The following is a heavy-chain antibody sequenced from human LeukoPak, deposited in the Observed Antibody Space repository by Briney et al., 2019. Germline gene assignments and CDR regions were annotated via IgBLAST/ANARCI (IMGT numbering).Heavy chain of an antibody. CDR2: ISGSGGST. V-gene: IGHV3-23*01. Sequence: GGSLRLSCAASGFTFSSYAMSWVRQAPGKGLEWVSAISGSGGSTYYADSVKGRFTISRDNAKNSLYLQMNSLRAEDTAVYYCASSGQDRSLGYWGQGTLVTVSS. CDR3: ASSGQDRSLGY. D-gene: IGHD6-19*01. CDR1: GFTFSSYA. J-gene: IGHJ4*02.